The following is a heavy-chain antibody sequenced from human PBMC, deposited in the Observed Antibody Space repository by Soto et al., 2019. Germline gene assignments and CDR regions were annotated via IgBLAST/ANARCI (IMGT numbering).Heavy chain of an antibody. J-gene: IGHJ4*02. CDR3: ARLVPLERAGDY. Sequence: QVQLQQWGAGPVKPSETLSLTCAVYGGSFSGYYWSWIRQPPGKGLEWIGEINHSGSTNYNPSLKSRFTISVAASKNQFSLKQSSVTAAETAVYYCARLVPLERAGDYWGQGTLVTVSS. V-gene: IGHV4-34*01. D-gene: IGHD1-1*01. CDR1: GGSFSGYY. CDR2: INHSGST.